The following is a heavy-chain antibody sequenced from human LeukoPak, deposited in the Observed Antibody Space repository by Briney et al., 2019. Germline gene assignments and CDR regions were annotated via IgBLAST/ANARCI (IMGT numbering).Heavy chain of an antibody. CDR3: ARDHSWAESGDNWLDP. D-gene: IGHD6-13*01. J-gene: IGHJ5*02. Sequence: SETLSLTCTVPGDSISTYNWSWIRQPGGKGLEWIGRIYTSGTTKFNTSLQSRVTMSVEKSKNQIHLKLTSVTPAGQAGEYCARDHSWAESGDNWLDPWGRGTLVTVS. V-gene: IGHV4-4*07. CDR1: GDSISTYN. CDR2: IYTSGTT.